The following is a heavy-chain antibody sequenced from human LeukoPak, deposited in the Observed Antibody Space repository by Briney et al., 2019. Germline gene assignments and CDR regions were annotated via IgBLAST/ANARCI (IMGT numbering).Heavy chain of an antibody. V-gene: IGHV3-30*18. CDR3: AKDLFPYCSGGSCYVLDY. D-gene: IGHD2-15*01. J-gene: IGHJ4*02. CDR2: ITYDGSNK. CDR1: GFTFSSYG. Sequence: GRSLRLSCAPSGFTFSSYGMHWVRQAPGKGLEWVAVITYDGSNKYYADSVKGRFTISRDNSKNTLYLQMNSLRAEDTAVYYCAKDLFPYCSGGSCYVLDYWGQGALVTVSS.